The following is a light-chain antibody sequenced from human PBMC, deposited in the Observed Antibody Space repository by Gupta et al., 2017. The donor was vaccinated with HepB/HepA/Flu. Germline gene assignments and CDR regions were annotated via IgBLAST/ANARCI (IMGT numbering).Light chain of an antibody. V-gene: IGLV5-45*02. J-gene: IGLJ3*02. CDR1: SGLNVGPYR. CDR3: MIWHSSAWV. Sequence: QAVLPQPSSLFASPGASSSLTCTLRSGLNVGPYRIYWYQQRPGSPPQYLLRYKSDSDKQQGSGVPSRFSGSKDASANAGILLISGLQSEDEAGYYCMIWHSSAWVFGGGTKLTVL. CDR2: YKSDSDK.